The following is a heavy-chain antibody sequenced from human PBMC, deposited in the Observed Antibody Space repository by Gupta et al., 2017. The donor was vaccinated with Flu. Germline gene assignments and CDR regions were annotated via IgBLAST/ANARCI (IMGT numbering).Heavy chain of an antibody. CDR1: RVTLNDCY. CDR2: IDQRGRPI. J-gene: IGHJ4*01. D-gene: IGHD5-18*01. Sequence: QGQLVEFGGGLVEPGGSLRLSCVGHRVTLNDCYMTWIRQAPGKGLEWVAYIDQRGRPIYHADSVRGRFTISRDNTKNLLFLQMDSLRADDTAVYYCARDIGYSYGLSNDYWGQGTQVTVSS. V-gene: IGHV3-11*01. CDR3: ARDIGYSYGLSNDY.